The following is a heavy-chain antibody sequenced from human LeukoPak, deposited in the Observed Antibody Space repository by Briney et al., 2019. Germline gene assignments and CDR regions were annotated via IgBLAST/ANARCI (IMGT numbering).Heavy chain of an antibody. CDR3: ARDGAYYDSSGYYSFDY. CDR2: IIPIVGTA. D-gene: IGHD3-22*01. CDR1: GGTFSSYA. J-gene: IGHJ4*02. V-gene: IGHV1-69*13. Sequence: SVKVSCKASGGTFSSYAISWVRQAPGQGLEWMGGIIPIVGTANYAQKFQGRVTITADESTSTAYMELSSLRAEDTAVYYCARDGAYYDSSGYYSFDYWGQGTLVTVSS.